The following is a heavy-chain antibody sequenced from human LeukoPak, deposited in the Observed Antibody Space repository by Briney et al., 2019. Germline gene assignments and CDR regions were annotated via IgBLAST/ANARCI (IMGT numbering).Heavy chain of an antibody. V-gene: IGHV5-51*01. CDR3: ARPRIVGATDAFDI. CDR1: GYSFTRYW. J-gene: IGHJ3*02. D-gene: IGHD1-26*01. Sequence: GESLKISCKGSGYSFTRYWIGWVRQMPGKGLECMGIIYPSDSDTRYSPSFQGQVTISADKSISTAYLQWSSLKASDTAMYYCARPRIVGATDAFDIWGQGTMVTVSS. CDR2: IYPSDSDT.